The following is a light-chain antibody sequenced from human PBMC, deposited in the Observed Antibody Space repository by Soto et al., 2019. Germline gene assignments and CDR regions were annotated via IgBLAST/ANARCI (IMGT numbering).Light chain of an antibody. CDR2: VAS. CDR1: QSVDNW. Sequence: DLQMTQSPSTLSASVGDRVTITCRASQSVDNWLAWYQRRPGKAPKLLIYVASTLEVGVPSRFSGSGSGTEFTLTINSLQPDDSATYYCQQYKTYSPTFGQGTKVEIK. V-gene: IGKV1-5*03. CDR3: QQYKTYSPT. J-gene: IGKJ1*01.